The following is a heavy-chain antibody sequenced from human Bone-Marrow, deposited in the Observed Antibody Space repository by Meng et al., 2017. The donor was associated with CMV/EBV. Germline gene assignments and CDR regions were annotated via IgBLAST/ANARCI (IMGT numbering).Heavy chain of an antibody. V-gene: IGHV3-30*04. Sequence: GESLKISCAASGFTFSSYAMHWVRQAPGKGLEWVAVISYDGSNKYYADSVKGRFTISRDNSKNTLYPQMNSLRAEDTAVYYCAREDYDFWSGYYYYYYYGMDVWGQGTTVTVSS. CDR1: GFTFSSYA. CDR3: AREDYDFWSGYYYYYYYGMDV. D-gene: IGHD3-3*01. CDR2: ISYDGSNK. J-gene: IGHJ6*02.